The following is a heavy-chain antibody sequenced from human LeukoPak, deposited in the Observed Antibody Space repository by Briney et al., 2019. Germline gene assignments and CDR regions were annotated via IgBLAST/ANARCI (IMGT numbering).Heavy chain of an antibody. CDR2: IRYDGSNK. D-gene: IGHD5-24*01. V-gene: IGHV3-30*02. J-gene: IGHJ4*02. CDR3: AKTEMATIFRSGNY. CDR1: GFTFDDYG. Sequence: PGGSLRLSCAASGFTFDDYGMSWVRQAPGKGLEWVAFIRYDGSNKYCADSVKGRFTISRDNSKNTLYLQMNSLRAEDTAVYYCAKTEMATIFRSGNYWGQGTLVTVSS.